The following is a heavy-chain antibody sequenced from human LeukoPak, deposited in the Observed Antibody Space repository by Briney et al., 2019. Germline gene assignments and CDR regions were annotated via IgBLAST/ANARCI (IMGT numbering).Heavy chain of an antibody. Sequence: PSETLSLTRTVSGGSISSYYWSWIRQPAGKGLEWIGRIYTSGSTNYNPSLKSRVTMSVDTSKNQFSLKPSSVTAADTAVYYCARAPKYSYYYYMDVWGKGTTVTVSS. CDR1: GGSISSYY. J-gene: IGHJ6*03. CDR2: IYTSGST. CDR3: ARAPKYSYYYYMDV. D-gene: IGHD5-18*01. V-gene: IGHV4-4*07.